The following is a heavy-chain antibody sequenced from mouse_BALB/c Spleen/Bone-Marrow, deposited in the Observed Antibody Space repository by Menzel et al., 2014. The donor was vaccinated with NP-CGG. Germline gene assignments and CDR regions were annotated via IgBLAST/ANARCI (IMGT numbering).Heavy chain of an antibody. J-gene: IGHJ4*01. CDR3: ARFPMDY. V-gene: IGHV7-3*02. Sequence: EVMLVESGGGLVQPGGSLRLSCKTSEFTFTDYYMSWVRQPPGKALEWLAFIRNKAYGYTTEYSASVRGRFTISRDNSQSILYLQMNTLRAEDSATYYCARFPMDYWGQGTSVTVSS. CDR2: IRNKAYGYTT. CDR1: EFTFTDYY.